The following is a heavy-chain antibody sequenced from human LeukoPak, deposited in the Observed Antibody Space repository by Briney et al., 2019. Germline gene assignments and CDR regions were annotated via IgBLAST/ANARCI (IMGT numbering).Heavy chain of an antibody. CDR1: GYTFTGYY. D-gene: IGHD6-6*01. V-gene: IGHV1-2*02. CDR3: ARGRGSSSRGYFDY. J-gene: IGHJ4*02. CDR2: INPNSGGT. Sequence: GASVKVSCKASGYTFTGYYMHWVRQAPGQGLEWMGWINPNSGGTNYAQKFQGRVTMTRDTSISTAYMELSRLRSDDTAVYYCARGRGSSSRGYFDYWGQGTLVTVSS.